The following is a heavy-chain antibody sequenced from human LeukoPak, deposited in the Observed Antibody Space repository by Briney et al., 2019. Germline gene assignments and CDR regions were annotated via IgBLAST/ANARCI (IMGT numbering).Heavy chain of an antibody. D-gene: IGHD3-22*01. CDR2: INTYNGNT. V-gene: IGHV1-18*01. J-gene: IGHJ5*02. CDR3: ARTVSGYSWGVWFDP. Sequence: GASVKVSGKASSYTFTSYGISWVRQAPGQGLEWMGWINTYNGNTNYAQNLQGRVTMATDTSTSTAYMELRSLRSDDTAVYYCARTVSGYSWGVWFDPWGQGTLVTVSS. CDR1: SYTFTSYG.